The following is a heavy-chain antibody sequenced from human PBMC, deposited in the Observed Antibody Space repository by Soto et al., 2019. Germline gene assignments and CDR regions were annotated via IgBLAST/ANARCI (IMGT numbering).Heavy chain of an antibody. J-gene: IGHJ3*02. D-gene: IGHD3-22*01. Sequence: SVKVSCKASGGTFSSYAISWVRQAPGQGLEWMGGIIPIFGTANYAQKFQGRVTITADESTSTAYMELSSLRSEDTAVYYCARDQDQTYDSSGYYIDAFDIWGQGTMVTVSS. CDR1: GGTFSSYA. V-gene: IGHV1-69*13. CDR2: IIPIFGTA. CDR3: ARDQDQTYDSSGYYIDAFDI.